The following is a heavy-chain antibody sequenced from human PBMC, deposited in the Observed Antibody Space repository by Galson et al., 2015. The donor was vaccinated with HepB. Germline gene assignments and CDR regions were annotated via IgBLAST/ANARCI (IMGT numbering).Heavy chain of an antibody. CDR2: IWYDGSNK. D-gene: IGHD3-22*01. V-gene: IGHV3-33*08. Sequence: SLRLSCAASGFTFSSYGMHWVRQAPGKGLEWVAVIWYDGSNKYYADSVKGRFTISRDKSKNTLYLQMNSLRAEDTAVYYCAREIQMQWLLGLGYWGQGTLVTVSS. CDR1: GFTFSSYG. CDR3: AREIQMQWLLGLGY. J-gene: IGHJ4*02.